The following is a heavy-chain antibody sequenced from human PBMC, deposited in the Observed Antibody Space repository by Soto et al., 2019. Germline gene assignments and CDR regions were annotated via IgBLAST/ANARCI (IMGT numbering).Heavy chain of an antibody. D-gene: IGHD1-26*01. CDR2: VYYTGST. J-gene: IGHJ4*02. CDR1: GGSISSFH. Sequence: QVQLQESGPGLVKPSETLSLTCTVSGGSISSFHWSWIRQPPGKGLEWIGYVYYTGSTNYTPSFRSRVTISVDTSKNQFSLKLTSVTAADTAVYYCVKWVGHFDFWGQGTLVTVSS. V-gene: IGHV4-59*03. CDR3: VKWVGHFDF.